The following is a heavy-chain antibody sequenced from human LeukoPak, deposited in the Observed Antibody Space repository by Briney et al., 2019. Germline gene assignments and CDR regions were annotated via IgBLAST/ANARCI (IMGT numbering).Heavy chain of an antibody. CDR1: GITLSNYG. Sequence: PGGSLRLSCAVSGITLSNYGMSWVRQAPGKGLEWVAGISGSGGGTNYADSVKGRFTISRDNSKNTLYLQMNRLSVEDTAVYFCAKRGVVIRVILVGFHKEAYYFDSWGQGALATVSS. V-gene: IGHV3-23*01. CDR3: AKRGVVIRVILVGFHKEAYYFDS. CDR2: ISGSGGGT. D-gene: IGHD3-22*01. J-gene: IGHJ4*02.